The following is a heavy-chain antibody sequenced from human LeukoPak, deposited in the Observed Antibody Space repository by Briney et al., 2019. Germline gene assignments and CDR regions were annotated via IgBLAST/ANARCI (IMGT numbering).Heavy chain of an antibody. CDR3: AFFKRDSSGYPT. CDR2: INPSGGST. D-gene: IGHD3-22*01. CDR1: GYTFGSYY. J-gene: IGHJ5*02. Sequence: ASVNVSCKASGYTFGSYYMHWVRQAPGQGLEWMGIINPSGGSTRYAQKFQGRVTMTRDMSTSTVCVELSSLRSEDTAVYYCAFFKRDSSGYPTWGQGTLVTVSS. V-gene: IGHV1-46*01.